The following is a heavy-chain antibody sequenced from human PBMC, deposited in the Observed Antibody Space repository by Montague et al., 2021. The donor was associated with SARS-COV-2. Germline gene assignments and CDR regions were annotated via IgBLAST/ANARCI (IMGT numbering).Heavy chain of an antibody. CDR2: IDWDEDQ. Sequence: VKPTQTLTLTCTFSGFSLNTSGMCVSWIRQPPGKALEWLALIDWDEDQYYSTSLKTRLTIFKDTSKNQVVLTMTNMDPIDTATYYCARSYGDYRDSYFDYWGQGTLVTVSS. CDR1: GFSLNTSGMC. CDR3: ARSYGDYRDSYFDY. V-gene: IGHV2-70*01. J-gene: IGHJ4*02. D-gene: IGHD4-17*01.